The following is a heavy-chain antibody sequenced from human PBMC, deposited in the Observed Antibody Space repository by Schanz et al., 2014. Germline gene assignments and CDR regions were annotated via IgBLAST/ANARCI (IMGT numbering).Heavy chain of an antibody. CDR1: GFTFSIYG. J-gene: IGHJ4*02. CDR2: MIGSGSSV. CDR3: AKDTGYCHGGACYCFEY. D-gene: IGHD2-8*02. Sequence: EVQLLESGGGLVQPGGSLRLSCAASGFTFSIYGMSWVRQAPGKGLEWVSRMIGSGSSVFYADSVKGRFTISRDNLKNTVYLQMDSLRPEDTAVYFCAKDTGYCHGGACYCFEYWGLGILVTVSS. V-gene: IGHV3-23*01.